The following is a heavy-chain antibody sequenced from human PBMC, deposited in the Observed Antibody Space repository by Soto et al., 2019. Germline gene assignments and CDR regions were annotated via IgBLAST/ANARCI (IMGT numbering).Heavy chain of an antibody. CDR2: IHHSGRT. CDR1: AASFSGYY. V-gene: IGHV4-34*01. D-gene: IGHD6-6*01. Sequence: PSETLSLPCSVYAASFSGYYWSWIRQSHGKGLEWIGEIHHSGRTHYNPSLKSRLTFSIDQSQIQFYMMLISVTASDTALYFCARGHSTSGYDSWGQGSLVTVSS. J-gene: IGHJ4*02. CDR3: ARGHSTSGYDS.